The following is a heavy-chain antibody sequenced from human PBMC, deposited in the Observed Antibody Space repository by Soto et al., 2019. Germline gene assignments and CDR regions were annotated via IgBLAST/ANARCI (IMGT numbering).Heavy chain of an antibody. CDR2: VSSSGNT. D-gene: IGHD4-17*01. J-gene: IGHJ4*02. CDR3: TRVGGYYGDYPNFDY. V-gene: IGHV4-4*07. CDR1: GDSLGNYY. Sequence: PSETLSLTCTVSGDSLGNYYWFWIRQPVGKGLEWIGRVSSSGNTNANPTLNSRATMSIDTSKNQFSLRLRSVTAADTAVYYCTRVGGYYGDYPNFDYWGPGTLVTVSS.